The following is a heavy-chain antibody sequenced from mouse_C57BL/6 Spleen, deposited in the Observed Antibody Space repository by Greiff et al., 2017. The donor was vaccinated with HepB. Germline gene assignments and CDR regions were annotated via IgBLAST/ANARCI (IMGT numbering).Heavy chain of an antibody. CDR1: GYTFTDYY. V-gene: IGHV1-26*01. Sequence: EVQLQQSGPELVKPGASVKISCKASGYTFTDYYMNWVKQSHGKSLEWIGDINPNNGGTSYNQKFKGKATLTVDKSSSTAYMELRSLTSEDSAVYYCARGGNYREVNYWGQGTTLTVSS. J-gene: IGHJ2*01. CDR3: ARGGNYREVNY. D-gene: IGHD2-1*01. CDR2: INPNNGGT.